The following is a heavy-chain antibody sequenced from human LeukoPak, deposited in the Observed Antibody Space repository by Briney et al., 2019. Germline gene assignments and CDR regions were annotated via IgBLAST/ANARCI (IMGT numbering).Heavy chain of an antibody. D-gene: IGHD4-17*01. Sequence: GGSLRLSCAASGFTFSSYAMHWVRQAPGKGLEWVAVISYDGSNKYYADSVKGRFTISRGNSKNTLYLQMNSLRAEDTAVYYCARNRYGELDYWGQGTLVTVSS. V-gene: IGHV3-30-3*01. CDR3: ARNRYGELDY. CDR2: ISYDGSNK. CDR1: GFTFSSYA. J-gene: IGHJ4*02.